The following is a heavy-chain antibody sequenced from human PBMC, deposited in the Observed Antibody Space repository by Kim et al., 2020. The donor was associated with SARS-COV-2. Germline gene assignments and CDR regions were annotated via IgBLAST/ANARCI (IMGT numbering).Heavy chain of an antibody. J-gene: IGHJ3*02. D-gene: IGHD1-26*01. Sequence: KNFVGSVNGRFTSSRDNAKNSLYLQMSSLRAEDTAVYYCASGRQAWGAFDIWGQGTVVTVSS. CDR2: K. CDR3: ASGRQAWGAFDI. V-gene: IGHV3-7*01.